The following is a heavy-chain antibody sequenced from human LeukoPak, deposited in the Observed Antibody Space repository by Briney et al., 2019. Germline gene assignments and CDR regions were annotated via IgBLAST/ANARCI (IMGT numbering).Heavy chain of an antibody. J-gene: IGHJ6*02. CDR1: GFTFSSYG. V-gene: IGHV3-33*01. D-gene: IGHD1-1*01. CDR3: ARIATTDYYYGMDV. CDR2: IWYDGSNK. Sequence: GGSLRLSCAASGFTFSSYGMHWVRQAPGKGLEWVAVIWYDGSNKYYADSVKGRFTISRDNSKNTLYLQMNSLRAEDTAVYYCARIATTDYYYGMDVWGQGTTVTASS.